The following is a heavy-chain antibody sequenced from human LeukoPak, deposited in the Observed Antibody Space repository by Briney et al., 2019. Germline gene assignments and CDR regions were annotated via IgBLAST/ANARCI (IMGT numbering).Heavy chain of an antibody. J-gene: IGHJ4*02. CDR2: INHSGST. D-gene: IGHD3-10*01. CDR3: ASSEQVRGVVDY. Sequence: SGTLSLTCAVSGGSISSSNWWSWVRQPPGKGLEWIGEINHSGSTNYNPSLKSRVTISVDTSKNQFSLKLSSVTAADTAVYYCASSEQVRGVVDYWGQGTLVTVSS. V-gene: IGHV4-4*02. CDR1: GGSISSSNW.